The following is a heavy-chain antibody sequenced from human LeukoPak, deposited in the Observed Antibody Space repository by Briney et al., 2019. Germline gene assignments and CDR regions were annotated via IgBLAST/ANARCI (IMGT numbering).Heavy chain of an antibody. CDR1: GFTFTGYY. J-gene: IGHJ6*02. CDR2: INPKRGGT. D-gene: IGHD6-13*01. Sequence: SCAASGFTFTGYYMHWVRPAPGEGLEWVGWINPKRGGTNYAQTFKGRFTISRDTASSTPSIDRSKLRSEDAPVFYCARSHHGTGLDPPQYGMDVWGQGTPVTVSS. V-gene: IGHV1-2*02. CDR3: ARSHHGTGLDPPQYGMDV.